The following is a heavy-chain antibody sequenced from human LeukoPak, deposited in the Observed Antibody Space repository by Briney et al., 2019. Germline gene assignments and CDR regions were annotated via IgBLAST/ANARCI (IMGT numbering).Heavy chain of an antibody. V-gene: IGHV3-21*01. CDR1: GFTFSSYS. J-gene: IGHJ3*02. CDR3: AGSYYCGSVGSSAFDI. D-gene: IGHD3-10*01. CDR2: ISSSSSYI. Sequence: GGSLTLSCAASGFTFSSYSMNWVRQAPGKGLEWVSSISSSSSYIYYADSVKGRYTISRDNAKNSLYLQMNSLRAEDTAVYSWAGSYYCGSVGSSAFDIWGQGTMVTVSS.